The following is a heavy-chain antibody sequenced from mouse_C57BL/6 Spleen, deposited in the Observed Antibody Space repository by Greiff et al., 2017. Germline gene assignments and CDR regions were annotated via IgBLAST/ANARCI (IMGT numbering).Heavy chain of an antibody. V-gene: IGHV1-26*01. CDR1: GYTFTDYY. Sequence: VQLQQSGPELVKPGASVKMSCKASGYTFTDYYMNWVKQSHGKSLEWIGDINPNNGGTSYNQKFKGKATLTVDKSSSTAYMELRSLTSEDSAVYYCARMVVTTRGYYAMDYWGQGTSVTVSS. CDR3: ARMVVTTRGYYAMDY. D-gene: IGHD2-3*01. CDR2: INPNNGGT. J-gene: IGHJ4*01.